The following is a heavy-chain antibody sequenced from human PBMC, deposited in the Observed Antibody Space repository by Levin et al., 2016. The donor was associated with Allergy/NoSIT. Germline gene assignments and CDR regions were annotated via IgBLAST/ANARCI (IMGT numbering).Heavy chain of an antibody. V-gene: IGHV3-33*01. J-gene: IGHJ3*02. CDR3: ARYDSGTAFDI. D-gene: IGHD3-10*01. Sequence: VRQAPGKGLEWVAVIWYDGSKKYYVESVKGRFTISRDNSKNTLYLQMNSLRAEDTAVYYCARYDSGTAFDIWGQGTMVTVSS. CDR2: IWYDGSKK.